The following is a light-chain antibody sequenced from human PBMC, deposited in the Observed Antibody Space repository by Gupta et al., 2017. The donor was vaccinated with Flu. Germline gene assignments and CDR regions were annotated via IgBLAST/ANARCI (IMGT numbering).Light chain of an antibody. J-gene: IGLJ1*01. CDR2: EVS. Sequence: QSALSQPASVSGSPGQSITISCTGTSSDVGGYNFVSWYQHHAGTAPNLILYEVSNRPAGGPNRCLGSKYVNTASLTISGLQAEDEADYYCSSYTGSSPDVFGTGTKVTVL. CDR3: SSYTGSSPDV. CDR1: SSDVGGYNF. V-gene: IGLV2-14*01.